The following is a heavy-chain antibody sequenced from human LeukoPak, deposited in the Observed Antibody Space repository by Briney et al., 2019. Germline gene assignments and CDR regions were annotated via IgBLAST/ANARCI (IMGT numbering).Heavy chain of an antibody. Sequence: ASVKVSCKASGYTFTNYAMNWVRQAPGQGLEWMGWINTNSGNPAYAQGFTGRFIFSLDTSVSTAYLQISSLRAEDTAMYYCARSFVVVPGAIDWFDPWGQGTLVTVSS. CDR1: GYTFTNYA. J-gene: IGHJ5*02. D-gene: IGHD2-2*02. V-gene: IGHV7-4-1*02. CDR3: ARSFVVVPGAIDWFDP. CDR2: INTNSGNP.